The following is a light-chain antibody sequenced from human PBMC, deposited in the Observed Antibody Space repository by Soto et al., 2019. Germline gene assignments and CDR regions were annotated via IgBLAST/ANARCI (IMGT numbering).Light chain of an antibody. CDR2: KAS. CDR1: QSISTW. V-gene: IGKV1-5*03. J-gene: IGKJ4*01. CDR3: QQYNDLST. Sequence: DIQMTQSPSTLSASVRDRVTITCRASQSISTWLAWYQQKPAKDPKLLIYKASTLESGVPSRFSGSGSGTGFTLTIRSLQADDFATYYCQQYNDLSTFGGGTKVDIK.